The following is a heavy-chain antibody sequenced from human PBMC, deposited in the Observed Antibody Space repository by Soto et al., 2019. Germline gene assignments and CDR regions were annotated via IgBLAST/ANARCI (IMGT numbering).Heavy chain of an antibody. CDR3: AKDGRVSESHYNSFGY. Sequence: EVQLVESGGGLIQPGGSLKLSCAASGFTVGNNYMSWVRQAPGKGLEWVSLIYSTGTTKYADSVKGRFTVSRDNANNTLYLQMNCLGAEDTVVYYCAKDGRVSESHYNSFGYWGQGTLVTVSS. CDR2: IYSTGTT. V-gene: IGHV3-53*01. J-gene: IGHJ4*02. CDR1: GFTVGNNY. D-gene: IGHD3-10*01.